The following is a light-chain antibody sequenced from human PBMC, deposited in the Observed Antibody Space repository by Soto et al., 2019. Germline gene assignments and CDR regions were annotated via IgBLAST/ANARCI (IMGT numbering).Light chain of an antibody. Sequence: QPVLTQPPSVSGALGQRVTISCTGSSSNIGAGYDVHWYQQLPGTAPKLLIYGNSNRPSGVPDRFSGSKSGTSASLAITGLQAEDEADYYCQSYDSSLSASVFGGGTKLTVL. J-gene: IGLJ3*02. V-gene: IGLV1-40*01. CDR2: GNS. CDR3: QSYDSSLSASV. CDR1: SSNIGAGYD.